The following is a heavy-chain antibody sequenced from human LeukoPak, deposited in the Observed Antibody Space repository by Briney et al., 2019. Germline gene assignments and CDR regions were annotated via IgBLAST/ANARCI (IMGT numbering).Heavy chain of an antibody. Sequence: GGSLRLSCAATGFTFSSYWMHWVRQAPGKGLVWVSRINSDGSSTSYADSVKGRFTISRDNAKNTLYLQMNSLRAEDTAVYYCARVAEMATQEFDYWGQGTLVTVSS. CDR2: INSDGSST. CDR1: GFTFSSYW. CDR3: ARVAEMATQEFDY. V-gene: IGHV3-74*01. J-gene: IGHJ4*02. D-gene: IGHD5-24*01.